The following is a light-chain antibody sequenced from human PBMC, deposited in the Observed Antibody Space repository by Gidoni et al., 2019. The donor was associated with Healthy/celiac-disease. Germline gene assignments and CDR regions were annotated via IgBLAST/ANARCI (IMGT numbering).Light chain of an antibody. V-gene: IGLV3-1*01. CDR3: QAWDSSAAV. CDR2: EDS. Sequence: SSELTQPPSVSVSPGQTASITCSGDKLGNKYVCWYQQKPGQSPVLVIYEDSKRPSGIPQRFSGSNSGNRATLTISGTQAMDEADYYCQAWDSSAAVFGGGTKLTVL. J-gene: IGLJ2*01. CDR1: KLGNKY.